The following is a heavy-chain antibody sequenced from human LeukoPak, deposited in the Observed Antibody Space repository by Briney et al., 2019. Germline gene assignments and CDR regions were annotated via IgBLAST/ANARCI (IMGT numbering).Heavy chain of an antibody. D-gene: IGHD1-26*01. CDR1: GYTFTSYY. J-gene: IGHJ4*02. Sequence: ASVKVSCKASGYTFTSYYMHWVRQAPGQGLEWMGIINPSGGSTSYAQKFQGGVTMTRDTSTSTVYMELSSLRSDDTAVYYCARDPGGEGASFDYWGQGTLVTVSS. CDR3: ARDPGGEGASFDY. CDR2: INPSGGST. V-gene: IGHV1-46*01.